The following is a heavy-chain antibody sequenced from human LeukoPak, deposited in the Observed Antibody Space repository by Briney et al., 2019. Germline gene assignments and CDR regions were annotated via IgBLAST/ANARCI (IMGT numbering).Heavy chain of an antibody. CDR2: ISSSGSTI. V-gene: IGHV3-48*03. Sequence: GGSLRLSCVASGFTFSSYEMNWVRQAPGKGLEWVSYISSSGSTIYYADSVKGRFTISRDNAKNSLYLQMNSLRAEDTAVYYCARDQRLYDFWSGRLDYPFDYWGQGTLVTVSS. D-gene: IGHD3-3*01. CDR1: GFTFSSYE. J-gene: IGHJ4*02. CDR3: ARDQRLYDFWSGRLDYPFDY.